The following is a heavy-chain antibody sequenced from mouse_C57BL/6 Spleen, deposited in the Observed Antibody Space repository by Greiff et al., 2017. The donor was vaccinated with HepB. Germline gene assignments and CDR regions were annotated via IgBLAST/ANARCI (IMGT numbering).Heavy chain of an antibody. D-gene: IGHD2-14*01. Sequence: VKLMESGPGLVAPSQSLSITCTVSGFSLTSYGVSWVRQPPGKGLEWLGVIWGDGSTNYHSALISRLSISKDNSKSQVFLKLNSLQTDDTATYYGARQRERYRVYAMDYWGQGTSVTVSS. J-gene: IGHJ4*01. CDR3: ARQRERYRVYAMDY. CDR2: IWGDGST. CDR1: GFSLTSYG. V-gene: IGHV2-3*01.